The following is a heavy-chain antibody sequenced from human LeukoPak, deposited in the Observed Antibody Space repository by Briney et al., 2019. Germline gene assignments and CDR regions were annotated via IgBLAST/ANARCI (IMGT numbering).Heavy chain of an antibody. CDR3: ARLIAATGRLYFDY. CDR1: GFTVSSSY. CDR2: IYSGGNT. D-gene: IGHD6-13*01. Sequence: GGSLRLSCAASGFTVSSSYMSWVRQAPGKGLESVSVIYSGGNTYYAGSVKGRFTIPRDNSKNTVYLQMNSLRAEDTAVYYCARLIAATGRLYFDYWGQGTLVTVSS. J-gene: IGHJ4*02. V-gene: IGHV3-53*01.